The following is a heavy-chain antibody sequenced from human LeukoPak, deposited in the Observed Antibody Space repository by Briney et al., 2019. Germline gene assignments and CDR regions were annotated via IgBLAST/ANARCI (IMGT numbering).Heavy chain of an antibody. V-gene: IGHV5-51*01. D-gene: IGHD2-15*01. Sequence: GESLEISRKGFGNRFSNLWYGRVRQMPGKGLEWMGIIYPGDSDTRYSPSFQGQVTISADKSISTAYLQWSSLKASDTAMYYCARGDGSQWGQGTMVTVSS. CDR1: GNRFSNLW. CDR2: IYPGDSDT. CDR3: ARGDGSQ. J-gene: IGHJ3*01.